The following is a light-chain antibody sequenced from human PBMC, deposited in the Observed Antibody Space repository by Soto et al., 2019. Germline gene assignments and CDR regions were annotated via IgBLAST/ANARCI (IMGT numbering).Light chain of an antibody. CDR3: QQYGRSPRT. J-gene: IGKJ1*01. CDR2: GAS. CDR1: QSVSSSY. Sequence: IFLTQSPCTLSLSPRDQATLSWRASQSVSSSYLAWYQQKPGQAPRLLIYGASSRATGIPDRFSGSGSGTDFTLTISRLEPEDFAVYYCQQYGRSPRTFGQGTKVDIK. V-gene: IGKV3-20*01.